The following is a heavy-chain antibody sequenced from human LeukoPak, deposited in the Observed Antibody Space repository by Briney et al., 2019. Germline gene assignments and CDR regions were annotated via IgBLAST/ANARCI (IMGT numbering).Heavy chain of an antibody. D-gene: IGHD3-3*01. J-gene: IGHJ4*02. CDR1: GGSINSGGYF. CDR3: ARAVMWSGYYD. CDR2: IYHSGST. V-gene: IGHV4-31*03. Sequence: SETLSLTCTVSGGSINSGGYFWNWIRQHPGKGLEWIGYIYHSGSTYYNPSLKSRVTISVDTSKNQFSLKLSSVTAADTAVYYCARAVMWSGYYDWGQGTLVTVSS.